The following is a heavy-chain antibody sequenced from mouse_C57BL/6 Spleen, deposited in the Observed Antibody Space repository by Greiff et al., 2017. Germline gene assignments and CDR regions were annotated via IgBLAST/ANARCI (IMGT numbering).Heavy chain of an antibody. V-gene: IGHV1-82*01. J-gene: IGHJ2*01. D-gene: IGHD2-3*01. CDR3: ARRGIYDGYCVDY. CDR2: IYPGDGDT. CDR1: GYAFSSSW. Sequence: QVQLKESGPELVKPGASVKISCKASGYAFSSSWMNWVKQRPGKGLEWIGRIYPGDGDTNYNGKFKGKATLTADKSSSTAYMQLSSLTSEDSAVYFCARRGIYDGYCVDYWGQGTTLTVSS.